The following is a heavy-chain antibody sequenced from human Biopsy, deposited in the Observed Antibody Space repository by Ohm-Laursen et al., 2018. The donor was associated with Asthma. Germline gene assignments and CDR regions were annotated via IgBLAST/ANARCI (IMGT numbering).Heavy chain of an antibody. Sequence: SQTLSLTWAVSGGSVSSGSYYWSWIRQHPGKGLEWIGYIYYSGSTYYNPSLKSRVSILIDTSKNQFSLRLSSVTAADTAVYYCARTTYGDDGFDPWGQGTLVTVSS. CDR1: GGSVSSGSYY. CDR2: IYYSGST. J-gene: IGHJ5*02. CDR3: ARTTYGDDGFDP. V-gene: IGHV4-31*11. D-gene: IGHD4-17*01.